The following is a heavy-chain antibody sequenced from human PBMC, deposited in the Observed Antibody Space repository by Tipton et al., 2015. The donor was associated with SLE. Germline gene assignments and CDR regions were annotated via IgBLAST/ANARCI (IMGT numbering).Heavy chain of an antibody. Sequence: TLSLTCTVSGDSINSGLYYWSWIRQPAGKGLEWIGRTSPSGSTYYNPSLKSRVTISVDTSKNQFSLKLSAVTAADTAVYYCAREGFYCSSTSCPSDYWGQGTLVTVSS. CDR2: TSPSGST. CDR3: AREGFYCSSTSCPSDY. V-gene: IGHV4-61*02. J-gene: IGHJ4*02. D-gene: IGHD2-2*01. CDR1: GDSINSGLYY.